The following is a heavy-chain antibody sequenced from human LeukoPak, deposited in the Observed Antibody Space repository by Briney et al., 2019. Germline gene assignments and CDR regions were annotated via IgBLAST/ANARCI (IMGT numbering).Heavy chain of an antibody. CDR1: GGSISSSSYH. V-gene: IGHV4-39*01. CDR3: AGQPSEVDY. Sequence: SETLSLTCTVSGGSISSSSYHWGWIRQPPGKGLEWIGSIYYSGSTYYNPSLKSRVTISVDTSKNQFSLKLSSVTAADTAVYYCAGQPSEVDYWGQGTLVTVSS. J-gene: IGHJ4*02. CDR2: IYYSGST.